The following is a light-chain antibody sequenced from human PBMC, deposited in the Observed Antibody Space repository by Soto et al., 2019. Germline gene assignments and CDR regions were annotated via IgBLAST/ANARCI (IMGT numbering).Light chain of an antibody. Sequence: QSVLTQPASVSGSPGQSITISCTGTSSDVGGYNYVSWYQHHPGKVPQLMIYDVSNRPSGVSNRFSGSKSGNTASLTISGLQAEDEADYHCYSYTSSNTYVSGTGTKVPVL. V-gene: IGLV2-14*03. CDR3: YSYTSSNTYV. J-gene: IGLJ1*01. CDR2: DVS. CDR1: SSDVGGYNY.